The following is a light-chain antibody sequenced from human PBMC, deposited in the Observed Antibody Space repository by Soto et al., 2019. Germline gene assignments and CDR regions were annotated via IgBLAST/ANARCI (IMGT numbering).Light chain of an antibody. Sequence: SALTQPASVSGSPGQSITISCTGTSSDVGGYNYVSWYQQHPGKAPKLMIYEVSNRPSGVSNRFSGSKSGNRASLTISGLQAEDDADYYCSSYTSSNTFYVFGTGTKVTVL. CDR2: EVS. V-gene: IGLV2-14*01. J-gene: IGLJ1*01. CDR3: SSYTSSNTFYV. CDR1: SSDVGGYNY.